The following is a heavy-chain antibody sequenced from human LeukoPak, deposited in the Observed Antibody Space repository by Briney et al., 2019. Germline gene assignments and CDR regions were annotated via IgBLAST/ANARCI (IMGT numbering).Heavy chain of an antibody. V-gene: IGHV4-39*01. J-gene: IGHJ4*02. CDR3: ARQEYSGSYIDY. D-gene: IGHD1-26*01. CDR2: MYYSGST. Sequence: SETLSLTCSVSGGSISSSSYYWGWIRQPPGKGLEWIGTMYYSGSTYHNPSLKSRVTISVDTFKNLFSLKLSSVTAADTAVYYCARQEYSGSYIDYWGQGTLVTVSS. CDR1: GGSISSSSYY.